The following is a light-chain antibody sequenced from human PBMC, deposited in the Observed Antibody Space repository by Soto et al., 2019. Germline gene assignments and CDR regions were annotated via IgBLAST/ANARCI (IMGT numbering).Light chain of an antibody. Sequence: EIVLTQSPGTVSCSPGDIATLSFSASQSVSSSSLLWYQQKPGQAPRLLIYDASNRASGTPARFSGSGSETDFTLTISSLEPEDFAVYYCQHRMNWPLTFGQGTRLEIK. CDR1: QSVSSSS. CDR2: DAS. J-gene: IGKJ5*01. V-gene: IGKV3-11*01. CDR3: QHRMNWPLT.